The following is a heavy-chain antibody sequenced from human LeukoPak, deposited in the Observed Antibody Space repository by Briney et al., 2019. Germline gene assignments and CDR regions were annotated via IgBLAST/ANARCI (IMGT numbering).Heavy chain of an antibody. Sequence: ASVKVSCKASGYAFSTYTVHWVRQAPGQGLEWMGWINTNTGNPTYAQAFTGRFVFSLDTSVSTAYLQITSLKAEDTAVYYCTRTYYDYVWGSYGDYYFDYWGQGTLVTVSS. J-gene: IGHJ4*02. D-gene: IGHD3-16*01. CDR2: INTNTGNP. CDR3: TRTYYDYVWGSYGDYYFDY. CDR1: GYAFSTYT. V-gene: IGHV7-4-1*02.